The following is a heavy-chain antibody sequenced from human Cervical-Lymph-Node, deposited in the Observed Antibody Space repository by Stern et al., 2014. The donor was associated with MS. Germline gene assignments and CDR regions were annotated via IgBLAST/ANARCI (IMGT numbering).Heavy chain of an antibody. V-gene: IGHV3-23*04. CDR3: AKALDGNFFSFGMDV. CDR1: GFTFSSYA. D-gene: IGHD1-1*01. J-gene: IGHJ6*02. Sequence: VQLVESGGGLVQPGGSLRLSCAASGFTFSSYAMTWVRQAPGKGLEGVSSISASGFSTYYADSVKGRFTISRDNSKNTQYLQMNSLRAEDTAVFYCAKALDGNFFSFGMDVWGQGTTVTVSS. CDR2: ISASGFST.